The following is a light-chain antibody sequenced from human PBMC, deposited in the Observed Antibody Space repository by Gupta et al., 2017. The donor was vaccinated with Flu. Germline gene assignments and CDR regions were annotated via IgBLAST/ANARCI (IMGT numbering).Light chain of an antibody. CDR1: QSVSTY. Sequence: EIVLTQSPATLTLSPGERATLSCRASQSVSTYLAWYQQKPGQAPRLLIYDASLRATGVPARLSGSGSGTDITLTISGLEPEDFAVYYCQHRGTFGPGTKIDVK. CDR3: QHRGT. CDR2: DAS. V-gene: IGKV3-11*01. J-gene: IGKJ3*01.